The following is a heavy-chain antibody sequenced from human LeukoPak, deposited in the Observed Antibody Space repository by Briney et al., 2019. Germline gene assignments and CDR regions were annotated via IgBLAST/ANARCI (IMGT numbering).Heavy chain of an antibody. CDR1: GGSISSYY. D-gene: IGHD3-22*01. Sequence: SETLSLTCTVSGGSISSYYWSWIRQPPGKGLEWIGYIYYSGSTNYNPSLKSRVTISVDTSKNQFSLKLSSVTAADTAVYYCARDQPPHYYDSRGQGAGIWFDPWGQGTLVTVSS. V-gene: IGHV4-59*12. CDR2: IYYSGST. J-gene: IGHJ5*02. CDR3: ARDQPPHYYDSRGQGAGIWFDP.